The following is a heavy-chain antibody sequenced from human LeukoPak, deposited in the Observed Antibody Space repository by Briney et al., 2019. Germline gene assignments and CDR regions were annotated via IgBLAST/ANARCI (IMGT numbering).Heavy chain of an antibody. CDR3: ARGGGRDGYNYPGFYGY. D-gene: IGHD5-24*01. Sequence: GGSLRLSCAASGFTFSTYWMSWVRQAPGKGLEGVGNIKKDGSEEYYVDSVKGGFTIYRENAKNSLYMQMNRLRAEATAGYYCARGGGRDGYNYPGFYGYWGQGTLLTVSS. J-gene: IGHJ4*02. CDR2: IKKDGSEE. CDR1: GFTFSTYW. V-gene: IGHV3-7*01.